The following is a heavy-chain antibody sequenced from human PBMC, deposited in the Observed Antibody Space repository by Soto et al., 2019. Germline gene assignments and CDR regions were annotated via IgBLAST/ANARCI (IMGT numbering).Heavy chain of an antibody. V-gene: IGHV1-2*02. Sequence: ASVKVSCKASGYTFSDYYIHWVRQAPGQGLEWVGWINPDSGGTNYAQKFQRRVTMSSNTSISTAYMELSSLRSEDTAVYYCARGRDILTGYYGVYYYGMDVWGQGTTVTVSS. CDR2: INPDSGGT. CDR3: ARGRDILTGYYGVYYYGMDV. D-gene: IGHD3-9*01. CDR1: GYTFSDYY. J-gene: IGHJ6*02.